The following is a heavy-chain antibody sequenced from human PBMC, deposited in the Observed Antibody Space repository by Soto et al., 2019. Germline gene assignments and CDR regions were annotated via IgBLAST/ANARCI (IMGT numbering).Heavy chain of an antibody. CDR1: GGSFSGYY. CDR3: ARGKIYYRHNWFDP. CDR2: INHSGST. Sequence: SETLSLTGAVYGGSFSGYYWSWIRQPPGKGLEWIGEINHSGSTNYNPSLKSRVTISVDTSKNQFSLKLSSVTAADTAVYYCARGKIYYRHNWFDPWGQGTLVTVSS. D-gene: IGHD3-22*01. J-gene: IGHJ5*02. V-gene: IGHV4-34*01.